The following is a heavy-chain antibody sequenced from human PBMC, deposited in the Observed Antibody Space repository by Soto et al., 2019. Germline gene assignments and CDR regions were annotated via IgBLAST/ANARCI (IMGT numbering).Heavy chain of an antibody. CDR1: GGAISSSKW. V-gene: IGHV4-4*02. CDR3: GRASATIAAAAIFDY. J-gene: IGHJ4*02. Sequence: SGTLSLTFAVSGGAISSSKWWSWVRQPPGKGLEWIGEIYQSGSTNYNPSLESRVRMSVDKSRNQFSLKLTSVSAADTAVYYCGRASATIAAAAIFDYWGQG. D-gene: IGHD6-13*01. CDR2: IYQSGST.